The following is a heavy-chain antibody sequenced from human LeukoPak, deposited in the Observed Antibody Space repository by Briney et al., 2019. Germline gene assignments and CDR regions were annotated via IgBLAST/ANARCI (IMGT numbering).Heavy chain of an antibody. Sequence: PGGSLRLSCAASGFTFTSNWMSWVRQAPGKGLEWVANIKQDGSDKCYVDSVKGRFTISRDNAESSLYLQMNSLRDEDTAVYFCTKGFEGGTPHWGQGTRVTVSS. J-gene: IGHJ4*02. V-gene: IGHV3-7*03. D-gene: IGHD3-9*01. CDR2: IKQDGSDK. CDR1: GFTFTSNW. CDR3: TKGFEGGTPH.